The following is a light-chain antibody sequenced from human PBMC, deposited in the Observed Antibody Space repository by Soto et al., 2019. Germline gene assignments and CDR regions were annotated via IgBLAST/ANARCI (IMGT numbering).Light chain of an antibody. CDR3: KQFFRPGT. CDR1: QSVLYSSNNKNY. J-gene: IGKJ1*01. Sequence: DIVMTQSPDSLAVSLGERATINCKSSQSVLYSSNNKNYLAWYQQKPGQPPKLLIYWASTRESGVPDRFSGSGSGTDFPLTISSLQAEDVAVYYCKQFFRPGTFGQGTKVEIK. V-gene: IGKV4-1*01. CDR2: WAS.